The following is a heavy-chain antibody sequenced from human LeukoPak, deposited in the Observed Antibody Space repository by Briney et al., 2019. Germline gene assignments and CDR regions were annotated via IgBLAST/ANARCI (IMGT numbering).Heavy chain of an antibody. Sequence: SETLSLTCTVSGGSISSYYWSWIRQPPGKGLEWIGYIYYSGSTNYNPSLKSRVTISVDTSKNQFSLKLSSVTAADTAVYYCARGGIAVAGTYWFDPWGQGTLVTVSS. J-gene: IGHJ5*02. CDR3: ARGGIAVAGTYWFDP. V-gene: IGHV4-59*01. CDR1: GGSISSYY. D-gene: IGHD6-19*01. CDR2: IYYSGST.